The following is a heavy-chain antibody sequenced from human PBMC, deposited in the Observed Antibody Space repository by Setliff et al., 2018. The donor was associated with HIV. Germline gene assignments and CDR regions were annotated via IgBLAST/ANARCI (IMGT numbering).Heavy chain of an antibody. CDR2: ISSSSSYI. J-gene: IGHJ4*02. Sequence: GGSLRVSCAASGFTSSNNSMNWVRQAPGKGLEWVSSISSSSSYIYYADSVKGRFTISRDNAKNSLYLQMNSLRAEDTAVYYCATGYFYDSSGYKHWGQGPLVTVSS. CDR1: GFTSSNNS. D-gene: IGHD3-22*01. V-gene: IGHV3-21*01. CDR3: ATGYFYDSSGYKH.